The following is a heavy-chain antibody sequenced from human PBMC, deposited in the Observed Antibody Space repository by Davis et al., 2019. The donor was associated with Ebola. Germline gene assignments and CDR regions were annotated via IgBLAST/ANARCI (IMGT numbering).Heavy chain of an antibody. D-gene: IGHD3-16*01. Sequence: PGGSLRLSCAVSGYSFRNDWMAWVRQAPGKGLEWVANIIHIGYEKYYGDSVKGRFTISRDNAKTSVYLQMDSLRVEDTAVYYCTRDLSPSDVWRRYFEFWGQGTLVTVSS. J-gene: IGHJ4*02. CDR1: GYSFRNDW. CDR3: TRDLSPSDVWRRYFEF. CDR2: IIHIGYEK. V-gene: IGHV3-7*03.